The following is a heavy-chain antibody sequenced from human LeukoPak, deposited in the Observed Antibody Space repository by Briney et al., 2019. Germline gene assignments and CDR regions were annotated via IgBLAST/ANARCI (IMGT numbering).Heavy chain of an antibody. V-gene: IGHV1-8*03. J-gene: IGHJ3*01. CDR2: MNPNSGNT. CDR3: ARGLSRWLQSSYDL. CDR1: GYTFTGYY. D-gene: IGHD5-24*01. Sequence: ASVKVSCKASGYTFTGYYMHWVRQATGQGLEWMGWMNPNSGNTVYAQKFQGRVTITRNTSVTTAYMELSSLRSEDTAVYYCARGLSRWLQSSYDLWGQGTMVTVSS.